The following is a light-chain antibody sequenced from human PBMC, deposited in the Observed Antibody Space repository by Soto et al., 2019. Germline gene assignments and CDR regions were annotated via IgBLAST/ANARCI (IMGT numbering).Light chain of an antibody. CDR3: QQYGSSGT. Sequence: EIALTQSPGNLSLSPGERATLSCRASQSVSNNYLAWYQQKPGQAPRLLIYGASNRATGIPDRFSGSGSGTDFTLTISRLEPEDVAVYYCQQYGSSGTFGQGTKVEIK. CDR1: QSVSNNY. J-gene: IGKJ1*01. V-gene: IGKV3-20*01. CDR2: GAS.